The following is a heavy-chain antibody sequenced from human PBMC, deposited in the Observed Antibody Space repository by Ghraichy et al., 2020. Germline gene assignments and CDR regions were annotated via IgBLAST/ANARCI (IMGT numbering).Heavy chain of an antibody. CDR3: ARGDTGWLQL. Sequence: SETLSLTCAVYGGSFSGYYWSWIRQPPGKGLEWIGEINHSGSTNYNPSLKSRVTISVDTSKNQFSLKLSSVTAADTAVYYCARGDTGWLQLWGQGTLVTVSS. D-gene: IGHD5-24*01. J-gene: IGHJ4*02. CDR1: GGSFSGYY. V-gene: IGHV4-34*01. CDR2: INHSGST.